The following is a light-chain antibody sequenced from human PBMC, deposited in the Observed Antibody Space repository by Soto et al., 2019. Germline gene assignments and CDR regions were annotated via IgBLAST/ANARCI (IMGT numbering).Light chain of an antibody. Sequence: EIVLTQSPGTLSLSPGERATLSCRPSQSVSTNLAWYQQKPGQGSRLLIFGASTRAIGIPARFSGSGSGTDFTLTISSLQSEDFAVYYCQHYNELPLTFGGGTKVDIK. J-gene: IGKJ4*01. CDR1: QSVSTN. CDR3: QHYNELPLT. V-gene: IGKV3-15*01. CDR2: GAS.